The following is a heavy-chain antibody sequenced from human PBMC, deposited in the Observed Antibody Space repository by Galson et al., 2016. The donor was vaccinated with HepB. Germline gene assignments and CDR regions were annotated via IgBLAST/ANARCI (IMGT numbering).Heavy chain of an antibody. CDR2: ISYDGSNK. CDR1: GFTFSSYA. V-gene: IGHV3-30*04. J-gene: IGHJ4*02. CDR3: AKDALFYGSGNYVHY. Sequence: SLRLSCAASGFTFSSYAMHWVRQAPGKGLEWVAVISYDGSNKYFAASVKGRFTISRDNSKNTLYLQMSSLRAEDTAVYYCAKDALFYGSGNYVHYWGQGTLVTVSS. D-gene: IGHD3-10*01.